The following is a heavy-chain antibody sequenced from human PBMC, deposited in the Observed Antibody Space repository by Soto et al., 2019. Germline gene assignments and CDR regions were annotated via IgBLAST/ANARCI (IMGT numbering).Heavy chain of an antibody. Sequence: GGSLRLSCAASGFTFSSYAMSWFRQAPGKGLEWVGFIRSKAYGGTTEYAASVKGRFTISRDDSKSIAYLQMNSLKTEDTAVYYCTRESSIQLWLPWFDPWGQGTLVTVSS. D-gene: IGHD5-18*01. CDR1: GFTFSSYA. J-gene: IGHJ5*02. V-gene: IGHV3-49*03. CDR2: IRSKAYGGTT. CDR3: TRESSIQLWLPWFDP.